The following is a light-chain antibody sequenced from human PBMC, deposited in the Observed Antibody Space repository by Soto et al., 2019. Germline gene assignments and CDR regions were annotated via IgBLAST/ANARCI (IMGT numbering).Light chain of an antibody. CDR1: EGINTW. Sequence: DVQMTQSPSSVSASVGDRVTITCRASEGINTWLDWYQQKTGKAPRLLIYAASSLQSGVPSRFSGSGSGTDFTLSISSLQPGDFATYYCQQANSFPPITFGQGTRLEIK. V-gene: IGKV1D-12*01. CDR2: AAS. J-gene: IGKJ5*01. CDR3: QQANSFPPIT.